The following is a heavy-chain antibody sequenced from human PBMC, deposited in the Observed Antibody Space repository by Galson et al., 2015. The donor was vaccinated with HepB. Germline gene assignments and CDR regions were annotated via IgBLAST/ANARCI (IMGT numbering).Heavy chain of an antibody. D-gene: IGHD5-12*01. CDR2: ISYDGSNK. Sequence: SLRLSCAASGFTFSSYGMHWVRQAPGKGLEWVAVISYDGSNKYYADSVKGRFTISRDNSKNTLYLQMNSLRAEDTAVYYCAKDQGSGYDYGYAFDIWGQGTMVTVSS. CDR3: AKDQGSGYDYGYAFDI. V-gene: IGHV3-30*18. J-gene: IGHJ3*02. CDR1: GFTFSSYG.